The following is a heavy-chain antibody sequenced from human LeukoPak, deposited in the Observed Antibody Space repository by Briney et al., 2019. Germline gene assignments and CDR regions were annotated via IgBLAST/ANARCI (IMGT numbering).Heavy chain of an antibody. CDR3: ARAVDYRNYFDY. J-gene: IGHJ4*02. CDR2: IYHSGTT. V-gene: IGHV4-31*03. CDR1: GDSMTRSGYY. Sequence: PSETLSLTCTVSGDSMTRSGYYWSWVRQHPGKGLEWVGFIYHSGTTFYNPSLESRATISVDTSQSQFSLKLTSVTAADTAVYYCARAVDYRNYFDYWGQGALVTVSS. D-gene: IGHD4-11*01.